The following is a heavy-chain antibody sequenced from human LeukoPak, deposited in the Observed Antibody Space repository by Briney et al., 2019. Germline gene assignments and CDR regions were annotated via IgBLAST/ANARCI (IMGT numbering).Heavy chain of an antibody. V-gene: IGHV3-48*01. CDR1: GFTFTSYS. CDR2: ITSSSTTV. J-gene: IGHJ4*02. Sequence: GGSLRLTCVASGFTFTSYSVNWVRQAPGKGLEWVSYITSSSTTVFYADSVKGRFTISRDNAKNSVYLQVNSLNVEDTAIYYCTRGKVVLRGTVFDYWGQGTPVTVSS. D-gene: IGHD2/OR15-2a*01. CDR3: TRGKVVLRGTVFDY.